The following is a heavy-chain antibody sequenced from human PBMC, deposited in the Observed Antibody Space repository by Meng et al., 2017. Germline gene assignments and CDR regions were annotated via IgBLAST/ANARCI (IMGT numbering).Heavy chain of an antibody. Sequence: QVRVQEAGLGLLEPSGTLSRTCAVSSGSISSSDWWSWVRRTAGKGLECIGEINHGGSSNYNPSLKSRVTISVDTSKNQFSMKLSSVTAADTAVYYCDRSSSRRPHDYWGQGTLVTVSS. D-gene: IGHD6-13*01. CDR3: DRSSSRRPHDY. V-gene: IGHV4-4*02. CDR2: INHGGSS. J-gene: IGHJ4*02. CDR1: SGSISSSDW.